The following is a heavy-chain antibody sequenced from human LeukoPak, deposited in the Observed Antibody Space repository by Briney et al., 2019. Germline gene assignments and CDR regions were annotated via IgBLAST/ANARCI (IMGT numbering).Heavy chain of an antibody. CDR1: GFTFSSYG. D-gene: IGHD3-10*01. Sequence: GRSLRLSCAASGFTFSSYGMHWVRQAPGKGLEWVAVISYDGSNKYYADSVKGRFTSSRDNSKNTLHLQMNSLRAEDTAVYYCAKDYYGSGSYYFDYWGQGTLVTVSS. J-gene: IGHJ4*02. CDR2: ISYDGSNK. CDR3: AKDYYGSGSYYFDY. V-gene: IGHV3-30*18.